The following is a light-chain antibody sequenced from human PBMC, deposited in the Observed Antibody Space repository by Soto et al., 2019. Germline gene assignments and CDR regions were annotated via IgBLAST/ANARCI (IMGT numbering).Light chain of an antibody. CDR3: QQYNTYWT. J-gene: IGKJ1*01. Sequence: DIQLTQSPSTLSASVGDRVIITCRASQNINNWLAWYQQKPGKVPNLLIFGASTLERGVPSRFSGSGSGTEFTLTINSLQPDDFATYYCQQYNTYWTFGQGTKVEIK. CDR1: QNINNW. CDR2: GAS. V-gene: IGKV1-5*01.